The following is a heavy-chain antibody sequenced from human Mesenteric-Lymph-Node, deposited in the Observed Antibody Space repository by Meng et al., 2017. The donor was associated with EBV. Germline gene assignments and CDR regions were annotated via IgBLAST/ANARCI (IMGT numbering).Heavy chain of an antibody. CDR1: VGSISSSNW. Sequence: SAPAQGQPSGALSLTCAGYVGSISSSNWWSWFRQPPGKGLEWIGKIYHSGSTNYNPSLKSRVTISVDKSKNQFSLKLSSVTAADTAVYYCASYATLDPLSWGQGTLVTVSS. V-gene: IGHV4-4*02. J-gene: IGHJ4*02. CDR3: ASYATLDPLS. D-gene: IGHD1-1*01. CDR2: IYHSGST.